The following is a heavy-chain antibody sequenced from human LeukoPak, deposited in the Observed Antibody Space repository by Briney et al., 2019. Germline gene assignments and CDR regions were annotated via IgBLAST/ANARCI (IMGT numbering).Heavy chain of an antibody. Sequence: SETLSLTCTVSGASVSGSAYYWGWIRQPPGKGLEWIGNIYYSGSTYYNESLESRVTISVDTSKNQFSLKLSSVTAADTAVYYCARDHASCALDIWGQGTMVTVSS. V-gene: IGHV4-39*07. J-gene: IGHJ3*02. CDR3: ARDHASCALDI. CDR1: GASVSGSAYY. CDR2: IYYSGST.